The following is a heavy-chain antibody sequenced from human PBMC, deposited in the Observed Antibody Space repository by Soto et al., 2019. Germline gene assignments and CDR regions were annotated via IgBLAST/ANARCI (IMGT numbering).Heavy chain of an antibody. CDR1: GFTFSSYA. J-gene: IGHJ4*02. V-gene: IGHV3-64D*08. D-gene: IGHD5-12*01. CDR2: ISSNGGST. Sequence: PGGSLRLSCSASGFTFSSYAMHWVRQAPGKGLEYVSAISSNGGSTYYADSVKGRFTISRDNSKNTLYLQMSSLRAEDTAVYYCVKVGGFSGYSGYDCFDYWGQGTLVTVSS. CDR3: VKVGGFSGYSGYDCFDY.